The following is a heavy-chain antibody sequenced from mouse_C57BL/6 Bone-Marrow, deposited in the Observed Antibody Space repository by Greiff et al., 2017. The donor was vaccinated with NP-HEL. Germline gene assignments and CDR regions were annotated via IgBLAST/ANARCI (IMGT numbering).Heavy chain of an antibody. J-gene: IGHJ4*01. Sequence: EVHLVESGGGLVQPKGSLKLSCAASGFTFNTYAMHWVRQAPGKGLEWVARIRSKSSNYATYYADSVKDRFTISRDDSQSMLYLQMNNLKTEDTAMYYCVRERVYGSSYDYAMDYWGQGTSVTVSS. CDR3: VRERVYGSSYDYAMDY. V-gene: IGHV10-3*01. CDR2: IRSKSSNYAT. D-gene: IGHD1-1*01. CDR1: GFTFNTYA.